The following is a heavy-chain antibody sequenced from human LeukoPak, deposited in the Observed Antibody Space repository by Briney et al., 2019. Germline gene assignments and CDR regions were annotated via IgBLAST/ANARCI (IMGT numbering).Heavy chain of an antibody. CDR2: IIPILGIA. CDR3: ARVIAPGYSSSWYDY. Sequence: SVKVSCKASGGTFSSYAISWVRQAPGQGLDWMGRIIPILGIANYAQKFQGRVTITADKSTSTAYMELSSLRSEDTAVYYCARVIAPGYSSSWYDYWGQGTLVTVSS. D-gene: IGHD6-13*01. J-gene: IGHJ4*02. CDR1: GGTFSSYA. V-gene: IGHV1-69*04.